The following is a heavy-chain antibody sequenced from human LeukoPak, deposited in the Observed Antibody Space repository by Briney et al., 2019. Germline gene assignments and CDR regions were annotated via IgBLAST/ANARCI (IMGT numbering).Heavy chain of an antibody. CDR1: GFTFSSYD. CDR3: AKRGGTESFYYYYYMDV. Sequence: QTGGSLRLSCAASGFTFSSYDMTWVRQTPGKGLEWVALISRSGGTTYYADSVKGRFTISRDNSKNTLYLQMNSLGAEDTAEYYCAKRGGTESFYYYYYMDVWGKGTTVTVSS. CDR2: ISRSGGTT. J-gene: IGHJ6*03. D-gene: IGHD2-15*01. V-gene: IGHV3-23*01.